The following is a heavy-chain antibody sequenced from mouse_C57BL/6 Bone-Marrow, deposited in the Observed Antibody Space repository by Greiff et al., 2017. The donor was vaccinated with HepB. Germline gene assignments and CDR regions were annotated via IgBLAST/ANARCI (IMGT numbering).Heavy chain of an antibody. Sequence: QLQQSGAELVRPGASVTLSCKASGYTFTDYEMHWVKQTPVHGLEWIGAIDPETGGTAYNQKFKGKAILTADKSSSTAYMELRSLTSEDSAVYYCTRLGGSSPNVWGTGTTVTVSS. CDR2: IDPETGGT. J-gene: IGHJ1*03. D-gene: IGHD1-1*01. V-gene: IGHV1-15*01. CDR3: TRLGGSSPNV. CDR1: GYTFTDYE.